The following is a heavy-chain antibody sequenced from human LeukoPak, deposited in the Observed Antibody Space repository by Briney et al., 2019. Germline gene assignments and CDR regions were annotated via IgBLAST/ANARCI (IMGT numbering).Heavy chain of an antibody. Sequence: SETLSLTCTVSCASTSSSSYYWGWIRQPPGKGLEWIGSMYYSGSTYYNPSLKSRVTISVDTSKNQFSLKLSSVTAADTAVYYCLSLTGHFDYVWGSYRPNYVDYWGQGTLVTVSS. CDR2: MYYSGST. CDR1: CASTSSSSYY. V-gene: IGHV4-39*01. D-gene: IGHD3-16*02. J-gene: IGHJ4*02. CDR3: LSLTGHFDYVWGSYRPNYVDY.